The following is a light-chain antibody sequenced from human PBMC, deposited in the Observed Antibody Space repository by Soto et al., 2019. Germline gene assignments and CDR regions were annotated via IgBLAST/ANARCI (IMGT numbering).Light chain of an antibody. CDR2: GAS. V-gene: IGKV3-20*01. CDR3: QQSYSSPPT. Sequence: EIVLKQSPGTLSLTQGERATLSCRASQSVSSSYLAWYQQKPGQAPRLLISGASGRATGIPARFSGSGSGPDFTLTISSLQPEDFATYYCQQSYSSPPTFGQGTKVDIK. J-gene: IGKJ1*01. CDR1: QSVSSSY.